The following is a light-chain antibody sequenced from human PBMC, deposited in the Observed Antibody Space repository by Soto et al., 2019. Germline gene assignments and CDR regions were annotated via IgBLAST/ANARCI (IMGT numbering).Light chain of an antibody. CDR2: GAS. V-gene: IGKV1-39*01. CDR3: QQSSSVPLT. CDR1: QSISSY. Sequence: DIQMTQSPSSLSASVGDRVTITCRASQSISSYLNWYQQKPGKAPKILIYGASTLQGGVPSRFSGGGSGTDFTLTISSLQPEDFVTYYCQQSSSVPLTFGGGNKVEIK. J-gene: IGKJ4*01.